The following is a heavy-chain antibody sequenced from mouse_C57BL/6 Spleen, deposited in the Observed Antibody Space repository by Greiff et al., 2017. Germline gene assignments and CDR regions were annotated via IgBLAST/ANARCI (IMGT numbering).Heavy chain of an antibody. CDR3: ARRGYDKRYFDV. J-gene: IGHJ1*03. V-gene: IGHV1-59*01. CDR1: GYTFTSYW. D-gene: IGHD2-2*01. Sequence: VQLQQPGAELVRPGTSVKLSCKASGYTFTSYWMHWVKQRPGQGLEWIGVIDPSDCYTNYNQKFKGKATLTVDTSSSPAYMQLSSLTSEDSAVYYFARRGYDKRYFDVWGTGTTVTVSS. CDR2: IDPSDCYT.